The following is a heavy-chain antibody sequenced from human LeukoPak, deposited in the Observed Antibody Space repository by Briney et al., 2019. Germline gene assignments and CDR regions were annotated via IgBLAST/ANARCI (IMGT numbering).Heavy chain of an antibody. J-gene: IGHJ4*02. CDR3: ARARAGYYFDY. Sequence: GGSLRLSCEVSGFTVSDAWMSWVRQAPGKGLEWVGRVKTKSEDGARDYAAPVKGRFTISRDNAKNSLYLQMNSLRAEDTAVYYCARARAGYYFDYWGQGTLVTVSS. CDR1: GFTVSDAW. CDR2: VKTKSEDGAR. D-gene: IGHD3-9*01. V-gene: IGHV3-15*01.